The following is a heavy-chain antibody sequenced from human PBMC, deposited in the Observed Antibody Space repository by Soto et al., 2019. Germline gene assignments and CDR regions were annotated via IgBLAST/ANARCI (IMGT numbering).Heavy chain of an antibody. CDR2: ISYDGTNK. CDR1: GFTFTSYT. D-gene: IGHD6-13*01. CDR3: ARERLAAAGVFDY. Sequence: GGSLRLSCAASGFTFTSYTMHWVRQAPGKGLEWVTLISYDGTNKYYADSVKGRFTVSRDNSRNTLYLQMNSLRAEDTAVYYCARERLAAAGVFDYWGQGTLVTVSS. J-gene: IGHJ4*02. V-gene: IGHV3-30-3*01.